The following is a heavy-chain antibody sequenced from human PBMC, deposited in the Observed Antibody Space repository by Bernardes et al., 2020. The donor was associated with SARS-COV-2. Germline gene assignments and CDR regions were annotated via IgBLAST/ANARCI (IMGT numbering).Heavy chain of an antibody. Sequence: GGSLRLSCAASGFTFSNYNMNWVRQAPGKGLEWVSSISSTSGYIYYAGSVKCRFTISRDNAKNSLYLQLNSLRAEDTAVYYCARGEEMGIFDYWGQGTLVTVSS. CDR1: GFTFSNYN. CDR3: ARGEEMGIFDY. V-gene: IGHV3-21*01. D-gene: IGHD6-13*01. CDR2: ISSTSGYI. J-gene: IGHJ4*02.